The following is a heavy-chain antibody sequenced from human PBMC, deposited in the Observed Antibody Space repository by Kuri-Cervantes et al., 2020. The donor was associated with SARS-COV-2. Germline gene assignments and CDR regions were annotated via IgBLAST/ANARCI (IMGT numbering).Heavy chain of an antibody. CDR3: ARDLGTFSSGWFYMDV. CDR1: GFTFSSYS. D-gene: IGHD6-19*01. V-gene: IGHV3-21*01. J-gene: IGHJ6*03. CDR2: VSSGGTSV. Sequence: GESLKISCAASGFTFSSYSMNWVRQAPGKGLEWVSSVSSGGTSVYYADSLEGRFTISRDNAKSSLYLEMNSLRAEDTAMYYCARDLGTFSSGWFYMDVWGKGTTVTVSS.